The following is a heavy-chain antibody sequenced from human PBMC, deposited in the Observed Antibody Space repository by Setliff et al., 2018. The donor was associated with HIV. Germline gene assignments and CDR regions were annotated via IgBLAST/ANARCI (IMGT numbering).Heavy chain of an antibody. J-gene: IGHJ4*02. CDR1: GFTLTSSW. Sequence: PWGSLRLSCAVSGFTLTSSWIHWLRQSPGKGLEWIGTIYHTGNTNYNPSLTSRVTISVDTSKNHLFLKLTSVTTADTAVYFCAKSSPSIGYITDCWGQGAPVTVSS. CDR2: IYHTGNT. D-gene: IGHD5-12*01. V-gene: IGHV4-59*01. CDR3: AKSSPSIGYITDC.